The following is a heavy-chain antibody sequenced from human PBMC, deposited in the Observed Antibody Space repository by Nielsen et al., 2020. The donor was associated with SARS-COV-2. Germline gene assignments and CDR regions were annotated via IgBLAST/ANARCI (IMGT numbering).Heavy chain of an antibody. V-gene: IGHV4-30-4*01. CDR2: INHSGDT. CDR1: GGSISSGDYY. D-gene: IGHD5-24*01. Sequence: SETLSLTCTVSGGSISSGDYYWSWIRQPPGKGLEWIGDINHSGDTYYTPSLKSRVTISVDTSKNHLSLNLISVTAADTAVYYCASPVLFDGHYYFDSWGRGTLVTVSS. J-gene: IGHJ4*02. CDR3: ASPVLFDGHYYFDS.